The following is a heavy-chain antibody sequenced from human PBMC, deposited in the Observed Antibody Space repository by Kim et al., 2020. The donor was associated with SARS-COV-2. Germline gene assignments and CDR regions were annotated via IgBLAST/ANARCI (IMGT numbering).Heavy chain of an antibody. CDR3: GRGRAGARPDY. D-gene: IGHD1-26*01. CDR1: GVSLSNYW. J-gene: IGHJ4*02. Sequence: GGSLRLSCAVSGVSLSNYWIHWVRQRPGEGLEWVSRIGSQGDGEVVNYGDSGKGRFTISREHAKSTVDLQMNSLRVEDTALYSCGRGRAGARPDYGGQGTLVTVSS. V-gene: IGHV3-74*01. CDR2: IGSQGDGEVV.